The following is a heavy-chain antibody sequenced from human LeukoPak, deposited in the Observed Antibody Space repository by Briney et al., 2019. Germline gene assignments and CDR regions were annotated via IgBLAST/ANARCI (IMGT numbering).Heavy chain of an antibody. CDR3: ARDPWYFDL. Sequence: SETLSLTCAVYGGPFSGYYWSWIRQPPGKGLEWIGEINHSGTTNYNPSLKSRVTISVDTSKNQFSLKLSSVTAADTAVYYCARDPWYFDLWGRGTLVTVSS. CDR1: GGPFSGYY. CDR2: INHSGTT. J-gene: IGHJ2*01. V-gene: IGHV4-34*01.